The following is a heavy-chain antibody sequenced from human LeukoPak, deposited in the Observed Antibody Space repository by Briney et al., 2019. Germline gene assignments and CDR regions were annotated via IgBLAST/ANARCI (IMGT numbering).Heavy chain of an antibody. D-gene: IGHD1-26*01. J-gene: IGHJ6*02. CDR2: IYSSGRT. Sequence: SQTLSLTCTVSSDSVTDGSNYWPWVRQPAGKGLEWIRHIYSSGRTNYNPSRKSRLTISSHTSDNHSSLTLHSVTAADTAVYYCAREQVGASDGGGNCHYGMEFWGQGTTVIVSS. CDR1: SDSVTDGSNY. CDR3: AREQVGASDGGGNCHYGMEF. V-gene: IGHV4-61*09.